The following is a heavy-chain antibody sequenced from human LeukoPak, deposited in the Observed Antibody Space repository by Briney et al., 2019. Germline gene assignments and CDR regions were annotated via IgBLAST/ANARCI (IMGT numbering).Heavy chain of an antibody. V-gene: IGHV1-69*06. J-gene: IGHJ4*02. CDR3: ASYYDSSGYYYSSLDY. CDR1: GGTFSSYA. CDR2: IIPIFGTA. Sequence: ASVKVSCKASGGTFSSYAISWVRQPPGQGLEWMRGIIPIFGTANYAQKFQGRVTITADKSTSTAYMELSSLRSEDTAVYYCASYYDSSGYYYSSLDYWGQGTLVTVSS. D-gene: IGHD3-22*01.